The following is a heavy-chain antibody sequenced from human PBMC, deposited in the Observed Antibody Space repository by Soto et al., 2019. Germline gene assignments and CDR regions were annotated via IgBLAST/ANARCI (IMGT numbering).Heavy chain of an antibody. CDR3: AKGITREYSCNDDPDAXDI. Sequence: GGSLRLSCEASGFTFSSYGMHWVRQAPGKGREWVAGMSYAGTKRNYADSVKCRFSISSDNSKNTLYLQMNSLRAEDTAVYYCAKGITREYSCNDDPDAXDIWGQGTMVTVSS. D-gene: IGHD5-12*01. J-gene: IGHJ3*02. CDR2: MSYAGTKR. CDR1: GFTFSSYG. V-gene: IGHV3-30*18.